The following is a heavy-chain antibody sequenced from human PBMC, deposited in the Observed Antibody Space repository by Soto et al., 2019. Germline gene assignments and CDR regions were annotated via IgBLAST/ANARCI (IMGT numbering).Heavy chain of an antibody. J-gene: IGHJ6*02. Sequence: PSETLSLTCTVSGGSISSSSYYWGWIRQPPGKGLEWIGSIFSSGTTYYNPSLRSRVTISLNTSKNQFSLTLRYVTAADTARYYGARDFSGNHYYKYDIDVWGQGTAVTVSS. CDR2: IFSSGTT. CDR1: GGSISSSSYY. V-gene: IGHV4-39*07. CDR3: ARDFSGNHYYKYDIDV.